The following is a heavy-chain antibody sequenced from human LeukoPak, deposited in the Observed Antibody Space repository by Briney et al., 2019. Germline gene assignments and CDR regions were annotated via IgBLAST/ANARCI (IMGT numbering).Heavy chain of an antibody. CDR1: GGFTSSSY. Sequence: SSETLSLTCIVSGGFTSSSYWSWIRQSPGKGLEWIGYIYTSGDTNYNPSLKSRVSISLDTSKDQFSLKLSSVTAADTAVYYCARYPDYYDSSAYGDPHGFDMWGQGTLVTVSS. CDR3: ARYPDYYDSSAYGDPHGFDM. V-gene: IGHV4-4*09. CDR2: IYTSGDT. J-gene: IGHJ3*02. D-gene: IGHD3-22*01.